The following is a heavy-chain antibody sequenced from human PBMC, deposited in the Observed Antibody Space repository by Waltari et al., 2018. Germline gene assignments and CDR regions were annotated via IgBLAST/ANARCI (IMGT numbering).Heavy chain of an antibody. CDR3: ARDYCDRTNCHGMDV. J-gene: IGHJ6*02. CDR2: ISYNERNI. CDR1: EFTFSSYA. D-gene: IGHD3-22*01. Sequence: QVQLVESGGGVVQPGRSLRLSCAASEFTFSSYAMHWVRQAPGKGLEWVSVISYNERNIYFVDSVKGRFTSSRDNSKKMLYRQMNNLRAEDTAVYYCARDYCDRTNCHGMDVWGQGTTVTVSS. V-gene: IGHV3-30*04.